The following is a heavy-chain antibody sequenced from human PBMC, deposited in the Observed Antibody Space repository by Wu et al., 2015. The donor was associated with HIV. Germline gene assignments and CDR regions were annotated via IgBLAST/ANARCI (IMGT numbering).Heavy chain of an antibody. D-gene: IGHD2-2*01. V-gene: IGHV1-8*01. Sequence: QVQLVQSGAEVKKPGASVKVSCKASGYTFTSYDINWVRQATGQGLEWMGWMNPNTGNTGYAQKFQGRVTMTRDNLHKSTSYXEVEQSLRNLRTRPSYYCARREKYCYWCQLLCGNYWGQGTLVTVSS. J-gene: IGHJ4*02. CDR2: MNPNTGNT. CDR3: ARREKYCYWCQLLCGNY. CDR1: GYTFTSYD.